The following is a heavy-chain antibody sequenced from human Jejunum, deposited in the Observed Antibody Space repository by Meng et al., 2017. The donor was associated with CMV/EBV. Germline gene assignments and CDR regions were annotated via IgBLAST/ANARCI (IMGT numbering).Heavy chain of an antibody. CDR1: FPFNPYA. V-gene: IGHV3-23*01. CDR3: AKVSTFAYGPGSYFDY. J-gene: IGHJ4*02. CDR2: ISGNVDRT. Sequence: FPFNPYAMPWVRQAPGKGLEWVSGISGNVDRTYYGDSVKGRFTISRDNSKNTSYLQMNSLRGDDTAVYYCAKVSTFAYGPGSYFDYWGQGTLVTVSS. D-gene: IGHD3-10*01.